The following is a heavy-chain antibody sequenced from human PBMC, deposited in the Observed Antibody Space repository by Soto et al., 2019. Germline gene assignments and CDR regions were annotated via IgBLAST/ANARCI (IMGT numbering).Heavy chain of an antibody. J-gene: IGHJ4*02. D-gene: IGHD6-13*01. V-gene: IGHV4-59*01. CDR2: VYYTGTT. CDR1: GVSISSYF. CDR3: ARDLAAVPRAFDY. Sequence: ETLCLTCPVSGVSISSYFYIWVRQPPGKGLEWIGSVYYTGTTDYNPSLKSRVTISVDTSKTQFSLNLRSVTAADTAVYYCARDLAAVPRAFDYWGRGTLVTVSS.